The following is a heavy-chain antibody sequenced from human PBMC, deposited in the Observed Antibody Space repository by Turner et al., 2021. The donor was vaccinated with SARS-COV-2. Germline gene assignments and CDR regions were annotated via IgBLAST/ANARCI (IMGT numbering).Heavy chain of an antibody. CDR1: GYTLTDYI. Sequence: QVQLVQSGAEVKKPGASVKVSCMASGYTLTDYIIHWVRQAPGQGLEWMGWINPNGATSYAQRFQGRFIMTRDTSISTAYMDLSRLISDDTALYYCARGLAAGTSWFDPWGQGTLVTVSS. CDR3: ARGLAAGTSWFDP. CDR2: INPNGAT. J-gene: IGHJ5*02. V-gene: IGHV1-2*02. D-gene: IGHD6-25*01.